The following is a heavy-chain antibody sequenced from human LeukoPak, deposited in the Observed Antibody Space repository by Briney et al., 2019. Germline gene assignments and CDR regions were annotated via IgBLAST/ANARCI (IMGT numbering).Heavy chain of an antibody. CDR1: GDSITNNH. D-gene: IGHD3-10*01. CDR2: ISDTGST. Sequence: SETLSLTCAVSGDSITNNHWSWIRQPPGKGLEWIGHISDTGSTNYNPSLKSRLTISVDTSKNQFSLKLSSVTAADTAVYYCARSEVTMVRGVNWFDPWGQGTLVTVSS. V-gene: IGHV4-59*01. J-gene: IGHJ5*02. CDR3: ARSEVTMVRGVNWFDP.